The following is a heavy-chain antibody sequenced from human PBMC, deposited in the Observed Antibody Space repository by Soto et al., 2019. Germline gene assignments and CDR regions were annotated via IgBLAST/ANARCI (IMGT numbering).Heavy chain of an antibody. V-gene: IGHV4-59*01. J-gene: IGHJ6*02. CDR3: TRDGDGRMTTNPYYYYGMDV. CDR2: VYYSGGA. Sequence: SETLSLTCTVSGGSISGYYWSWIRQPPGKGLEWIGNVYYSGGAKYNPSVKRRVSISVDTSKNQFSLNLSSVTAADTAVYCCTRDGDGRMTTNPYYYYGMDVWGPGITVTVSS. CDR1: GGSISGYY. D-gene: IGHD2-21*02.